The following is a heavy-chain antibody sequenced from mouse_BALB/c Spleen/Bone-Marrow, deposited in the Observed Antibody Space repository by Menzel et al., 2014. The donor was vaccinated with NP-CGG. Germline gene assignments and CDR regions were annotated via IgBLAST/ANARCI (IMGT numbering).Heavy chain of an antibody. CDR3: ARKDYGSSYPFAY. CDR2: IYPGGGYT. CDR1: GYTSTNYW. J-gene: IGHJ3*01. D-gene: IGHD1-1*01. V-gene: IGHV1-63*02. Sequence: QVQLQQSGAELVRPGTSVKISCKASGYTSTNYWLGWVKQRPGHGFEWIGDIYPGGGYTNYNEKFKGKATLTADTSSSAAYMQLSSLTAEDSALYFCARKDYGSSYPFAYWGQGTLITVSA.